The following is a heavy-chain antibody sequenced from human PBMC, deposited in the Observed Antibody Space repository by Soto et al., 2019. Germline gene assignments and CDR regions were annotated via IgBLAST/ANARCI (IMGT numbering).Heavy chain of an antibody. CDR2: ITPIFGTA. CDR3: ARAREYSSSSGPGFDY. CDR1: GGTFSSYA. Sequence: SVKVSCKASGGTFSSYAISWVRQAPGQGLEWMGGITPIFGTANYAQKFQGRVTITADESTSTAYMELSSLRSEDTAVYYCARAREYSSSSGPGFDYWGQGTLVTVSS. J-gene: IGHJ4*02. D-gene: IGHD6-6*01. V-gene: IGHV1-69*13.